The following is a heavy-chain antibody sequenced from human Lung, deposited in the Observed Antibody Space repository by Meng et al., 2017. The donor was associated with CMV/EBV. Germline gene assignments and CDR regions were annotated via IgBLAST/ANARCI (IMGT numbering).Heavy chain of an antibody. CDR1: GFTFSDYY. CDR3: AREGKVVLDFFKH. Sequence: GESLKISCEVSGFTFSDYYMSWIRQAPGKGLEWISSISSHGSATYYADSVKGRFTVSRDNAKNSLYLQMNSLRAEDTAVYYCAREGKVVLDFFKHWGQGTLVTVSS. CDR2: ISSHGSAT. V-gene: IGHV3-11*04. D-gene: IGHD1-26*01. J-gene: IGHJ1*01.